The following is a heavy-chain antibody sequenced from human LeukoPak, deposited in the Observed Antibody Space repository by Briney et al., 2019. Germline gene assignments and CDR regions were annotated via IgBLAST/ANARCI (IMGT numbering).Heavy chain of an antibody. V-gene: IGHV1-46*04. CDR2: INPSGGST. CDR1: GYTFTSYY. J-gene: IGHJ3*02. CDR3: AREISMIAVGNHDACDI. Sequence: ASVKLSCKASGYTFTSYYIHWVRQAPGQGLEWMGIINPSGGSTSYAQKLQGRVTVTRDTSTSTVYMELSSLRSDDTGVYYCAREISMIAVGNHDACDIWGQGTMVTVSS. D-gene: IGHD3-22*01.